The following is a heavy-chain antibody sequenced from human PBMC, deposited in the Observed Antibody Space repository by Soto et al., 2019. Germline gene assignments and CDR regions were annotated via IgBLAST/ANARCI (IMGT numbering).Heavy chain of an antibody. CDR2: INHSGST. D-gene: IGHD6-19*01. CDR3: ARAGVADN. CDR1: GGSFSASY. V-gene: IGHV4-34*01. J-gene: IGHJ4*02. Sequence: QVQLQQWGAGLLKPSETLSLTCGVYGGSFSASYWSWIRQPPGKGLEWIGDINHSGSTNYNPSLKSRVTISVETSKTQFSLKLSSVTAADTAIYYCARAGVADNWGQGTLVIVSS.